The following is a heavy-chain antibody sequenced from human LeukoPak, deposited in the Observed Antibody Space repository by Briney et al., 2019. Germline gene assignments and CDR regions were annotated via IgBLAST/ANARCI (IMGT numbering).Heavy chain of an antibody. CDR3: AKGLGVDRAACAY. D-gene: IGHD3-3*01. CDR2: IRYDGSNK. CDR1: GFTFSSYG. J-gene: IGHJ4*02. V-gene: IGHV3-30*02. Sequence: PGGSLRLSCAASGFTFSSYGMHWVRQAPGKGLEWVAFIRYDGSNKYYADSVKGRFTISRDNSKNTLYLQMNSLRAEDTAVYYCAKGLGVDRAACAYWGQGTLVTVSS.